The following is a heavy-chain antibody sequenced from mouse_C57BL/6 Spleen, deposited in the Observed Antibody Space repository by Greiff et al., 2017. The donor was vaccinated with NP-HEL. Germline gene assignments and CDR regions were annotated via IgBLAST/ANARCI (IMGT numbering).Heavy chain of an antibody. CDR3: AHYYYGSSPWYFDV. V-gene: IGHV1-42*01. CDR2: INPSTGGT. Sequence: VQLQQSGPELVKPGASVKISCKASGYSFTGYYMNWVKQSPEKSLEWIGEINPSTGGTTYNQKFKAKATLTVDKSSSTAYMQLKSLTSEDSAVYYCAHYYYGSSPWYFDVWGTGTTVTVSS. CDR1: GYSFTGYY. D-gene: IGHD1-1*01. J-gene: IGHJ1*03.